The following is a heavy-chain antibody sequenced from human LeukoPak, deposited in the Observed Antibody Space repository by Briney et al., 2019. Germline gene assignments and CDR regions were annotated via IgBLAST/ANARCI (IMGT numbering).Heavy chain of an antibody. J-gene: IGHJ5*02. V-gene: IGHV1-2*02. CDR2: INPNSGGT. CDR3: ARDTNLAARPGPWFDP. Sequence: GASVKVSCKASGYTFIAYYMHWVRQAPGQGLEWMGWINPNSGGTNYAQKFQGRVTMTRDTSISTVYMELSSLRSEDTAVYYCARDTNLAARPGPWFDPWGQGTLVTVSS. D-gene: IGHD6-6*01. CDR1: GYTFIAYY.